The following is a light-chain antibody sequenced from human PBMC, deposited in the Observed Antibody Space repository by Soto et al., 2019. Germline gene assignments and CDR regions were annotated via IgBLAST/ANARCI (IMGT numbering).Light chain of an antibody. Sequence: DIKMTQSPSSLSASVGDRVTITFRSSQSISSYLNWYQQKPGKAPKLLISAASSLQSGVPSRFSGSGSGTDFTLTISSLQPEDFETYYCQQSYSTPRTFGGGTKVEI. CDR3: QQSYSTPRT. J-gene: IGKJ4*01. V-gene: IGKV1-39*01. CDR1: QSISSY. CDR2: AAS.